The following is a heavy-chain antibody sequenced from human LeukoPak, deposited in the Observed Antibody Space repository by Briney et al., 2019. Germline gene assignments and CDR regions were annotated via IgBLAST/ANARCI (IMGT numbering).Heavy chain of an antibody. J-gene: IGHJ4*02. Sequence: SETLSLTCTVSGGSIGSYYWSWIRQPPGKGLEWIGYIYTSGSTNYNPSLKSRVTLSVDTSKNQFSLKLSSVTAADTAVYYYARSSMYSSGLFDYWGQGTLVTVSS. V-gene: IGHV4-4*09. CDR3: ARSSMYSSGLFDY. CDR1: GGSIGSYY. CDR2: IYTSGST. D-gene: IGHD6-19*01.